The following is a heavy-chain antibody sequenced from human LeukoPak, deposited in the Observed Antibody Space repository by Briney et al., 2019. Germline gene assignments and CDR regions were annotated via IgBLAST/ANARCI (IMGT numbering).Heavy chain of an antibody. J-gene: IGHJ6*03. CDR3: AREGVVPAANYMDV. D-gene: IGHD2-2*01. CDR2: ISGSGGST. V-gene: IGHV3-23*01. Sequence: GGSLRLSCAASGFTFSSYAMSWVRQAPGKGLEWVSAISGSGGSTYYADSVKGRFTISRDNSKNTLYLQMNSLKAEDTAVYYCAREGVVPAANYMDVWGKGTTVTVSS. CDR1: GFTFSSYA.